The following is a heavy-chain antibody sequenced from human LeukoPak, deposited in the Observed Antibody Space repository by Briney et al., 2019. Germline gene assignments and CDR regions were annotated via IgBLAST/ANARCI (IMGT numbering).Heavy chain of an antibody. D-gene: IGHD3-3*01. CDR1: GFTFSSYS. J-gene: IGHJ6*03. CDR3: ARGPPITIFGVIIPYYYYMDV. CDR2: ISMSSSNI. V-gene: IGHV3-21*01. Sequence: GGSLRLSCAASGFTFSSYSMNWVRQAPGNGLEWDSSISMSSSNIFYADSVKGRFTISRDNAKISLYLQMNSLRAEDTAVYYCARGPPITIFGVIIPYYYYMDVWGKGTTATVSS.